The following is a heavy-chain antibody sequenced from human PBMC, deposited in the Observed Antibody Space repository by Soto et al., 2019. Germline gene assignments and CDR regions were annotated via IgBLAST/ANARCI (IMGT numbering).Heavy chain of an antibody. Sequence: ASVKVSYKTSGYTFTGHHIHWVRQAPGQGLEWMGWINPISGGTKYREKFQGRVSITRDKSSSTAYMELSSLTSDDSAVYYCAKDGRHCSGGSCPQGHWGQGTLVTVSS. CDR1: GYTFTGHH. V-gene: IGHV1-2*02. D-gene: IGHD2-15*01. CDR3: AKDGRHCSGGSCPQGH. J-gene: IGHJ4*02. CDR2: INPISGGT.